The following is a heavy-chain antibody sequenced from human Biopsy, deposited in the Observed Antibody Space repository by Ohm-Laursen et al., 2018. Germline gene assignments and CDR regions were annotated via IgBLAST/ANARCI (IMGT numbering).Heavy chain of an antibody. Sequence: SETLSLTCTVSGGSVSDSFHFWSWIRQPPGTGLEWIGNVYYSGTTNYNPSLKSRVTVSIHTSRNQFFLKLTSVTAADTAVYYCARMPHFDYWGQGILVTVSS. CDR3: ARMPHFDY. CDR2: VYYSGTT. J-gene: IGHJ4*02. CDR1: GGSVSDSFHF. V-gene: IGHV4-61*01. D-gene: IGHD2-2*01.